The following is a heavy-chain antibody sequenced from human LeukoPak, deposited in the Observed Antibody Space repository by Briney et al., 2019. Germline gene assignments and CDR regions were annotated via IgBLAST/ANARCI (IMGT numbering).Heavy chain of an antibody. CDR1: GYSLLEVA. V-gene: IGHV1-24*01. D-gene: IGHD5-12*01. J-gene: IGHJ4*02. CDR3: AMTDRYAGRPFDY. Sequence: ASVKVSCKVSGYSLLEVAMHWVRQAPGKGLEWVGSFDPEDGEDGETHYAQKLQGGVTMTEDASTDTAYMELKSLRSEDTAVYYCAMTDRYAGRPFDYWGQGTLVTVSS. CDR2: FDPEDGEDGET.